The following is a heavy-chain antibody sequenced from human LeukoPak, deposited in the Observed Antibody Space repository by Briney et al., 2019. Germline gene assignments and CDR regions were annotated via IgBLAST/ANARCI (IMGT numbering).Heavy chain of an antibody. J-gene: IGHJ3*02. CDR3: IGGSWVKSAYAFDI. D-gene: IGHD2-15*01. CDR1: GGSISSYY. Sequence: PSETLSLTCTVSGGSISSYYWSWIRQPAGKGLEWIGRIYTSGSTNYNPSLKSRVTMSVDTSKNQFSLKLSSVTAADTAVYYCIGGSWVKSAYAFDIGGQGTMVTVSS. V-gene: IGHV4-4*07. CDR2: IYTSGST.